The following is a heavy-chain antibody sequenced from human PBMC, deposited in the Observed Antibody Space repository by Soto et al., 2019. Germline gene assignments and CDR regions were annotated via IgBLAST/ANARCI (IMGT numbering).Heavy chain of an antibody. D-gene: IGHD6-19*01. CDR1: GDSMSNSY. Sequence: PSESLTLTCEVSGDSMSNSYWSWIRQPPGKGLEWIAYIYYSGTTNYNPSLESRVTISMDTSKNQFSLRLTSVTAADTAVYYCAKSVVHQWLVHDAFDIWGQGTLVTVSS. CDR3: AKSVVHQWLVHDAFDI. CDR2: IYYSGTT. J-gene: IGHJ3*02. V-gene: IGHV4-59*03.